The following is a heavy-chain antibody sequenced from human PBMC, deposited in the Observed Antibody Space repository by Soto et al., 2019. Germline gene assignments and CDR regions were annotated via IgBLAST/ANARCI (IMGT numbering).Heavy chain of an antibody. CDR3: ARNDPIDY. CDR2: IWYDGSNK. Sequence: QVQLVESGGGVVQPGRSLRLSCAASGFTFSSYGMHWVRQAPGKGLEWGAVIWYDGSNKYYADSVKGRFTISRDNSKNTLYLQMNSLRAEDTAVYYCARNDPIDYWGQGTLVTVSS. D-gene: IGHD1-1*01. CDR1: GFTFSSYG. J-gene: IGHJ4*02. V-gene: IGHV3-33*01.